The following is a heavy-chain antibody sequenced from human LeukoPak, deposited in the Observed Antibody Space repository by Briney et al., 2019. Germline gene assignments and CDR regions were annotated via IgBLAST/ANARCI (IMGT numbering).Heavy chain of an antibody. D-gene: IGHD6-19*01. Sequence: GGSLRLSCAASGSTFSSYAMSWVRQAPGKGLEWVSAISGSGGSTYYADSVKGRFTISRDNSKNTLYLQMNSLRAEDTAVYYCANGYSSGRSDYWGQGTLVTVSS. CDR2: ISGSGGST. CDR3: ANGYSSGRSDY. V-gene: IGHV3-23*01. CDR1: GSTFSSYA. J-gene: IGHJ4*02.